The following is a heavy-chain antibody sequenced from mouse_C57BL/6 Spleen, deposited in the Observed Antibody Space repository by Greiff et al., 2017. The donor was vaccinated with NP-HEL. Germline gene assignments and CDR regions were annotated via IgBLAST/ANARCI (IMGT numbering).Heavy chain of an antibody. CDR2: IDPENGDT. J-gene: IGHJ2*01. V-gene: IGHV14-4*01. CDR3: TTGIYILYSNYDY. CDR1: GFNIKDDY. Sequence: EVQLQQSGAELVRPGASVKLSCTASGFNIKDDYMHWVKQRPEQGLEWIGWIDPENGDTEYDSKFQGKAPITADTSSNTAYLQLSSLTSEDTAVYYCTTGIYILYSNYDYWGQGTTLTVSS. D-gene: IGHD2-5*01.